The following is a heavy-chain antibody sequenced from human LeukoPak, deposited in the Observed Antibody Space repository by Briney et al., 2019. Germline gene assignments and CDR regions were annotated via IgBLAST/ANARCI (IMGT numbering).Heavy chain of an antibody. CDR2: IYSGGGT. V-gene: IGHV3-53*01. CDR1: GFTVSSNY. CDR3: ARYRFLEWLAYFDY. D-gene: IGHD3-3*01. J-gene: IGHJ4*02. Sequence: PGGSLRLSCAASGFTVSSNYMSWVRQAPGKGLEWVSVIYSGGGTYYADSVKGRFTISRDNSKNTLYLQMNSLRAEDTAVYYCARYRFLEWLAYFDYWGQGTLVTVSS.